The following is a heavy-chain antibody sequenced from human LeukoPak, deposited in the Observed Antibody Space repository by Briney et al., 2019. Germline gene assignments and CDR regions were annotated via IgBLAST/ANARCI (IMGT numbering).Heavy chain of an antibody. CDR2: ISYDGSNK. D-gene: IGHD1-26*01. CDR3: AKDGNSLVGATHAEYFQH. CDR1: GFTFSSYG. V-gene: IGHV3-30*18. Sequence: GGSLRLSCAASGFTFSSYGMHWVRQAPGKGLEWVAVISYDGSNKYYADSVKGRFTISRDNSKNALYLQMNSLRAEDTAVYYCAKDGNSLVGATHAEYFQHWGQGTLVTVSS. J-gene: IGHJ1*01.